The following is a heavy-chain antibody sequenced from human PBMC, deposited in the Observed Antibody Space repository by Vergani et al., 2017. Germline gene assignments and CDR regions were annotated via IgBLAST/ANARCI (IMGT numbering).Heavy chain of an antibody. D-gene: IGHD3-22*01. V-gene: IGHV3-21*01. CDR2: ISSSSSYI. Sequence: EVQLVEFGGGLVKPGGSLRLSCAASGFTFSRFSMNWVRQAPGEGLEWVSSISSSSSYIYYADSVKGRFTISRDNAKTSLYLQINSLRAEDTALYYCARGTTMIVVVIGDWYFDLWGRGTLVTVSS. CDR1: GFTFSRFS. CDR3: ARGTTMIVVVIGDWYFDL. J-gene: IGHJ2*01.